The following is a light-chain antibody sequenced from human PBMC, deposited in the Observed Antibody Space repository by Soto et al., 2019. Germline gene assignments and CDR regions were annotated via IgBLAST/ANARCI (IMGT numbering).Light chain of an antibody. Sequence: EIVLTQSPGTLSLSPGERATLSCIASQSVSSSYLAWYQQEPGQAPRLLIYGASSRATGIPDRFSGSGSGTDFTLTISRLEPEDFAVYYCQQYGSSPRTFGQGTKVDIK. CDR2: GAS. V-gene: IGKV3-20*01. J-gene: IGKJ1*01. CDR3: QQYGSSPRT. CDR1: QSVSSSY.